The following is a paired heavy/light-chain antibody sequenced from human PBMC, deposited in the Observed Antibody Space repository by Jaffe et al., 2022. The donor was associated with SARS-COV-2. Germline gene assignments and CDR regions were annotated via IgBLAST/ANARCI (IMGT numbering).Heavy chain of an antibody. Sequence: QVQLVQSGGGVVQPGRSLRLPCTASGFTFSNYGMHWVRQGPGKGLEWVAHIWYDGSDTFYADSVKGRFTISRDNSKNTMFLQMDSLRDEDTAVYYCARGPLGTMAGYFDYWGQGTLVTVSS. J-gene: IGHJ4*02. CDR1: GFTFSNYG. D-gene: IGHD6-19*01. V-gene: IGHV3-33*01. CDR2: IWYDGSDT. CDR3: ARGPLGTMAGYFDY.
Light chain of an antibody. Sequence: QSALTQPASVSGSPGQSITISCTGTSSDVGNYKLVSWYQQHPGKAPNVLIFESNRRPSGVSNRFSGSKSGNTASLTISGLQIEDEAEYYCCSYAGGSTYVFGTGTKVTVL. CDR1: SSDVGNYKL. CDR2: ESN. J-gene: IGLJ1*01. V-gene: IGLV2-23*01. CDR3: CSYAGGSTYV.